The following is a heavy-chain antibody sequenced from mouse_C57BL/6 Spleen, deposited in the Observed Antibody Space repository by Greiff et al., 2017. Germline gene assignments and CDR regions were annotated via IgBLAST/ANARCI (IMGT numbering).Heavy chain of an antibody. Sequence: EVKLVESGGGLVEPGGSLKLSCAASGFTFSSYAMSWVRQTPEKRLEWVATISDGGSYTYYPDNVKGRFTISRDNAKNNLYLQMSHLKSEDTAMYYCARAYYDYFDYWGQGTTLTVSS. J-gene: IGHJ2*01. CDR1: GFTFSSYA. V-gene: IGHV5-4*03. CDR3: ARAYYDYFDY. D-gene: IGHD1-1*01. CDR2: ISDGGSYT.